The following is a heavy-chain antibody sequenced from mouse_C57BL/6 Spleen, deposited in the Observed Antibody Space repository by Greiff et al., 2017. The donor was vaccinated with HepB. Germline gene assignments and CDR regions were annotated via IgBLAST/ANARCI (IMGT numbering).Heavy chain of an antibody. CDR1: GFSLSTSGMG. D-gene: IGHD1-1*01. Sequence: QVTLKVSGPGILQSSQTLSLTCSFSGFSLSTSGMGVRWIRQPSGKGLEWLAHIYWDDDKRYNPSLKSRLTISKDNSSNQVFLKLTSVDTADTATYDCARIESPYYYGWYVDVWGTGTTVTVAS. CDR3: ARIESPYYYGWYVDV. J-gene: IGHJ1*03. V-gene: IGHV8-12*01. CDR2: IYWDDDK.